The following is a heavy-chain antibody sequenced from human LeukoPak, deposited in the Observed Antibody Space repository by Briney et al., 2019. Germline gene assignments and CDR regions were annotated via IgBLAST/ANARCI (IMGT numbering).Heavy chain of an antibody. V-gene: IGHV4-39*01. Sequence: PSETLSLTCTVSGGSISGSSYYWGWIRQPPGKGLEWIGYNNYSGSTYYNPSLKSRVTISVDTSKNQFSLKLSTVTAADTAVYYCASEDNDFWSGYLGLSLFGPWGQGTLITVSS. D-gene: IGHD3-3*01. CDR2: NNYSGST. CDR1: GGSISGSSYY. J-gene: IGHJ5*02. CDR3: ASEDNDFWSGYLGLSLFGP.